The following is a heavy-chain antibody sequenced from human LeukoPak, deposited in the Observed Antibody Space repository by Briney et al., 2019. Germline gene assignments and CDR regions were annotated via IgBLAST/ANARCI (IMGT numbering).Heavy chain of an antibody. CDR1: GFTFSSYW. J-gene: IGHJ6*03. D-gene: IGHD2-2*02. CDR3: ARDVDCSSTSCYTDYYYMDV. CDR2: LNSDGTNT. V-gene: IGHV3-74*01. Sequence: GGSLRLSCAASGFTFSSYWMHWVRQAPGKGLVWVSRLNSDGTNTYHADSVKGRVTISRDNAKNTVYLEMNSLRAEDTAVYYCARDVDCSSTSCYTDYYYMDVWGKGTTVTVSS.